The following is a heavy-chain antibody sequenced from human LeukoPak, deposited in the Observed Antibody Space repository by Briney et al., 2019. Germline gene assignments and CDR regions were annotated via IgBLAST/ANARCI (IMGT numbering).Heavy chain of an antibody. CDR1: GFTFTDYS. D-gene: IGHD3-9*01. J-gene: IGHJ4*02. Sequence: GSLRLSCAAFGFTFTDYSMNWVRQAPGKGLEWVSSISSSSSYIYYADSVKGRFTISRDNARNSLYLQMNSLRAEDTAVYYCARGGRSTYFDWSPDYWGQGTLVTVSS. V-gene: IGHV3-21*01. CDR3: ARGGRSTYFDWSPDY. CDR2: ISSSSSYI.